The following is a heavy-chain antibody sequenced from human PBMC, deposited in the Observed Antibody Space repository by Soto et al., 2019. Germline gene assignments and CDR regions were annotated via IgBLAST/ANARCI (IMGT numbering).Heavy chain of an antibody. Sequence: LETLSLTCTVSGGSSISYYWSWIRQPPGKGLEWIGYIYYSGSTNYNPSLKSRVTISVDTSKNQFSLKLSSVTAADTAVYYCARYNWNDGGDYWGQGTLVTVSS. CDR2: IYYSGST. V-gene: IGHV4-59*08. J-gene: IGHJ4*02. D-gene: IGHD1-20*01. CDR3: ARYNWNDGGDY. CDR1: GGSSISYY.